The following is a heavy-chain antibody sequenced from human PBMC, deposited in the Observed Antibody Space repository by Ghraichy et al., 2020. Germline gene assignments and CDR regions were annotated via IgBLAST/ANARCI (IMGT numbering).Heavy chain of an antibody. D-gene: IGHD6-13*01. Sequence: SETLSLTCTVSGGSISSYYWSWIRQPPGKGLEWIGYIYYSGSTNYNPSLKSRVTISVDTSKNQFSLKLSSVTAADTAVYYCARALDGAYSSSWSNYYYYMDVWGKGTTVTVSS. CDR1: GGSISSYY. V-gene: IGHV4-59*01. J-gene: IGHJ6*03. CDR3: ARALDGAYSSSWSNYYYYMDV. CDR2: IYYSGST.